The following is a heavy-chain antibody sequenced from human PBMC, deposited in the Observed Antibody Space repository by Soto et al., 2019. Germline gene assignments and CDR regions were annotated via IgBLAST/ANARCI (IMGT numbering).Heavy chain of an antibody. Sequence: PSETLSLTCTVSGGSISSGGYYWSWIRQRPGNGLEWIGYIYDSGNTYYSPSLKSRVTISVDTSQNHFSLKLTSMTAADTAMYYCARGEDDYYGMDAWGQGTTVTVSS. CDR1: GGSISSGGYY. J-gene: IGHJ6*02. CDR2: IYDSGNT. CDR3: ARGEDDYYGMDA. V-gene: IGHV4-31*03.